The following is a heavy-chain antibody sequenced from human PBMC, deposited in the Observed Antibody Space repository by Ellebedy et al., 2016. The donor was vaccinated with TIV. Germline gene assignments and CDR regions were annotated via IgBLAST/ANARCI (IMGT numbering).Heavy chain of an antibody. J-gene: IGHJ4*02. V-gene: IGHV4-31*11. Sequence: MPTETLSLTCAVSGGSISSGGYYWNWIRQLPGTGLEWIGYINHSGSTYYNPSLRSRLTISVDTSKNQLSLRLSSVTAADTAVYYCAVQVVAATPGRLDSWGQGTLVTVSS. CDR3: AVQVVAATPGRLDS. D-gene: IGHD2-15*01. CDR1: GGSISSGGYY. CDR2: INHSGST.